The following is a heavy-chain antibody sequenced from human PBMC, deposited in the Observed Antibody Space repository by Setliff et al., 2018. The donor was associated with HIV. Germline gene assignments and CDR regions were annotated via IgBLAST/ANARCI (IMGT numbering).Heavy chain of an antibody. CDR1: SGSVSRSDYY. D-gene: IGHD3-16*01. CDR2: IYYSGST. J-gene: IGHJ6*03. V-gene: IGHV4-61*08. Sequence: PSETLSLTCTVSSGSVSRSDYYWSWIRQPPGKGLEWIGYIYYSGSTNYNPSLKSRVTMSVDTSKNQFSLKLSSVTAADTAVYYCARDVPWGDYYYYMDVWGKGTTVTVSS. CDR3: ARDVPWGDYYYYMDV.